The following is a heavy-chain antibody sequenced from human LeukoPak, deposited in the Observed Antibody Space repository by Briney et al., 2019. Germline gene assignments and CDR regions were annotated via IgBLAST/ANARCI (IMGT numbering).Heavy chain of an antibody. CDR2: IIHSGST. CDR3: ARGLRYDILTGHYTFDF. V-gene: IGHV4-34*01. Sequence: SETLSLTCAVYGRSFSGYYWSWIRQPPGKGLEWIGEIIHSGSTNYNPSLKSRVTISVDTSKNQFSLKLSSVTAADTAVYYCARGLRYDILTGHYTFDFWGQGTLVTVSS. CDR1: GRSFSGYY. D-gene: IGHD3-9*01. J-gene: IGHJ4*02.